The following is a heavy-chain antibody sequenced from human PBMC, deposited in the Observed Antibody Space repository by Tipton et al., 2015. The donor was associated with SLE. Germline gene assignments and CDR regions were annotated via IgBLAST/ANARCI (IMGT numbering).Heavy chain of an antibody. Sequence: TLSLTCAVYGGSISSSTSYYWAWIRQPPGKGVEWIGEVNHRGSTNYNPSLKSRVTISVDTSKNQLSLDLYSVTAADTAVYYCAREVTIFEVGHGGMDVWGQGTTVTVSS. CDR1: GGSISSSTSYY. V-gene: IGHV4-39*02. CDR2: VNHRGST. CDR3: AREVTIFEVGHGGMDV. D-gene: IGHD3-3*01. J-gene: IGHJ6*02.